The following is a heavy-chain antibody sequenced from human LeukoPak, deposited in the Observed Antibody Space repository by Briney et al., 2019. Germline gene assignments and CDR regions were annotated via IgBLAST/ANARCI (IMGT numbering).Heavy chain of an antibody. D-gene: IGHD1-26*01. CDR2: INWYGGST. CDR1: GFTFANYG. J-gene: IGHJ6*03. CDR3: ARVVGATGAYYYYMDV. Sequence: PGGSLRLSCTASGFTFANYGMSWVRQAPGQGLEWVSGINWYGGSTGYADSVKGGFTISRDNAKNSLYLQMNSLRAEDTALYYCARVVGATGAYYYYMDVWGKGTTVTVSS. V-gene: IGHV3-20*04.